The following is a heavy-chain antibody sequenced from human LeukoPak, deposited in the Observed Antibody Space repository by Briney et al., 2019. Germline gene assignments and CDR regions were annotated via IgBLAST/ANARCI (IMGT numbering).Heavy chain of an antibody. D-gene: IGHD5/OR15-5a*01. V-gene: IGHV3-7*01. CDR2: IKLDASEK. J-gene: IGHJ4*02. Sequence: PGGSLRLSCAASGVTFSSYWMSWVRQAPGKGLEWVANIKLDASEKYYADSVKGRFTTSRDNAKNSLYLQMNSLSAEDTAVYYCARINSVTYYFDSWGQGTLVTVSS. CDR3: ARINSVTYYFDS. CDR1: GVTFSSYW.